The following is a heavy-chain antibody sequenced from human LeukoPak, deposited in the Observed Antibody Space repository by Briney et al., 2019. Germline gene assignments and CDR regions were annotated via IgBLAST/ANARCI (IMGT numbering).Heavy chain of an antibody. CDR3: AKALSGFHFDN. J-gene: IGHJ4*02. V-gene: IGHV3-23*01. CDR2: INSGGTT. Sequence: GGSLRLSCAASGFTFSDYGMSWVRRAPGKGLEWVSGINSGGTTYYADSVKGRFTISRDKSQNTLYLQMNTLGAEDTAVYYCAKALSGFHFDNWGQGTLDTVSA. CDR1: GFTFSDYG. D-gene: IGHD1-26*01.